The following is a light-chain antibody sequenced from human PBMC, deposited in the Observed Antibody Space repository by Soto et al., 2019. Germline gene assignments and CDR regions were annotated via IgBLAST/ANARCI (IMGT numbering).Light chain of an antibody. CDR2: QVS. Sequence: DVVMTQSPVSLPVTLGQPASISCRSSQGLVYSDGNTYLSWFHQRPGQSPRRLIYQVSNRDSGVPDRFSGSGSGTDFTLMISRVEAEDFGVYYCLQGTHWSYTFGQGTKLEIK. J-gene: IGKJ2*01. CDR3: LQGTHWSYT. V-gene: IGKV2-30*01. CDR1: QGLVYSDGNTY.